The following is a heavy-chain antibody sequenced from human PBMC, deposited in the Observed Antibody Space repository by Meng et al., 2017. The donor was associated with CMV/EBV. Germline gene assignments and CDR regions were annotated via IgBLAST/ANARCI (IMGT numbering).Heavy chain of an antibody. CDR1: GYTRTELS. CDR2: FDPEDGQT. J-gene: IGHJ4*02. CDR3: ATRRITGPLDY. V-gene: IGHV1-24*01. D-gene: IGHD1-20*01. Sequence: HVRLVQSGAEVKKPGASVKVSCNVSGYTRTELSMHWGRKAPGKGLEWMGGFDPEDGQTVYAQKYQGRVTMTEDTSTDTAYMELSSLRSENTAVYYCATRRITGPLDYWGQGTLVTVSS.